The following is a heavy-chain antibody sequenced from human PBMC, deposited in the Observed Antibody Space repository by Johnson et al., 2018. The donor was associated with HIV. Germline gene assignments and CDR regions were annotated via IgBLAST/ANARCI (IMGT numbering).Heavy chain of an antibody. D-gene: IGHD6-13*01. CDR1: GFTFDNFW. J-gene: IGHJ3*02. V-gene: IGHV3-7*05. CDR2: INQDGSET. CDR3: TTDRGSSWYPPDAFDI. Sequence: MQLVESVGGLVQPGGSLRLSCAVSGFTFDNFWMAWVRQAPGKGLEWVANINQDGSETYYVGSVKGRFTISRDNAKNSLFLQMDSLKAEDTALYYCTTDRGSSWYPPDAFDIWGQGTMVTVSS.